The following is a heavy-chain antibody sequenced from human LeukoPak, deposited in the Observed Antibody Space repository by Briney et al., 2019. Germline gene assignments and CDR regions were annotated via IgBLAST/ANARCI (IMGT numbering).Heavy chain of an antibody. CDR3: AKDRSHYEPRLDY. CDR2: ISSSSSTI. CDR1: AFTFSSYS. V-gene: IGHV3-48*04. J-gene: IGHJ4*02. D-gene: IGHD1-14*01. Sequence: PGGSLRLSCAASAFTFSSYSMNWVRQAPGKGLEWVSYISSSSSTIYYADSVKGRFTISRDNAKNSLYLQMNSLRAEDTAVYYCAKDRSHYEPRLDYWGQGTLVTVSS.